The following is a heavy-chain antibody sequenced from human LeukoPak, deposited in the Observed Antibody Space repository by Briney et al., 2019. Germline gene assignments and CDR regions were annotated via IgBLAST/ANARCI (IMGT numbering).Heavy chain of an antibody. V-gene: IGHV4-31*03. CDR2: IYYSGST. CDR1: GGSISSGVYY. Sequence: SSETLSLTCTVSGGSISSGVYYWSWIRQHPGKGLEWIGYIYYSGSTYYNPSLKSRVTISVDTSKNQFSLKLSSVTAADTAVYYCARGEALRAFDIWGQGTMVTVSS. CDR3: ARGEALRAFDI. J-gene: IGHJ3*02.